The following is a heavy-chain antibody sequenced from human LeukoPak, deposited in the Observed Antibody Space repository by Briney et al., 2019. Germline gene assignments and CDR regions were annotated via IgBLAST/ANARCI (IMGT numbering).Heavy chain of an antibody. D-gene: IGHD3-10*01. Sequence: GASVKVSCKASGYTFTGYYMHWVRQAPGQGLEWMGWINPNSGGTNYAQKFQGRVTMTRDTSISTAYMELSRLRSDDTAVYYCARALYGWESMVRGVTSWFDPWGQGTLVTVSS. CDR1: GYTFTGYY. V-gene: IGHV1-2*02. J-gene: IGHJ5*02. CDR3: ARALYGWESMVRGVTSWFDP. CDR2: INPNSGGT.